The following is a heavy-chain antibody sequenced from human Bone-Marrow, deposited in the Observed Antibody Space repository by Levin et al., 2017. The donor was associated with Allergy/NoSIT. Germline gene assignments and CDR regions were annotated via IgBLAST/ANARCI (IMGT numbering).Heavy chain of an antibody. D-gene: IGHD2-8*01. Sequence: PGGSLRLSCAASGLTFSNYWMSWVRQAPGKGLEWVANIKEDGSEIYYVDSVKGRFTISRDNAKNSLYLQMNSLRAEDTAVYYCARGVYYFDYWGQGSLVTVSS. CDR3: ARGVYYFDY. CDR2: IKEDGSEI. V-gene: IGHV3-7*01. J-gene: IGHJ4*02. CDR1: GLTFSNYW.